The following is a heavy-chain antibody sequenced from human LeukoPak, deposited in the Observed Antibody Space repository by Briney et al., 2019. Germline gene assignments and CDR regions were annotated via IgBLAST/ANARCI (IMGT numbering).Heavy chain of an antibody. CDR1: GYTFTSYD. Sequence: VASVKVSCKASGYTFTSYDINWVRQATGQGLEWMGWMNPNSGNTGYAQKFQGRVTMTRNTSISTAYMELSSLRSEDTAVYYCARSYDFWSGYYFPYYYYGMDVWGQGTTVTVSS. CDR2: MNPNSGNT. V-gene: IGHV1-8*01. J-gene: IGHJ6*02. CDR3: ARSYDFWSGYYFPYYYYGMDV. D-gene: IGHD3-3*01.